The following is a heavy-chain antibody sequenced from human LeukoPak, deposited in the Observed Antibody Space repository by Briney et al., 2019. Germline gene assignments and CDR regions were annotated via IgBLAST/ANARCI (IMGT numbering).Heavy chain of an antibody. CDR2: ISAYNGNT. J-gene: IGHJ4*02. Sequence: GASVKVSCKASGYTFTSYGISWVRQAPGQGLEWMGWISAYNGNTNYAQKLQGRVTMTTDTSTSTAYMEQRRLRSDDTAVYYCARGPDGSSGYYVWKDYWGQGTLVTVSS. D-gene: IGHD3-22*01. CDR1: GYTFTSYG. CDR3: ARGPDGSSGYYVWKDY. V-gene: IGHV1-18*01.